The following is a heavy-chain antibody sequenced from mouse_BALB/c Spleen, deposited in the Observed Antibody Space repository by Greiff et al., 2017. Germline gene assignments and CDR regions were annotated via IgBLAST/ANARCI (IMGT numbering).Heavy chain of an antibody. V-gene: IGHV2-6-7*01. J-gene: IGHJ4*01. CDR3: ARDEGSRYDAMDY. Sequence: VKLMESGPGLVAPSQSLSITCTVSGFSLTGYGVNWVRQPPGKGLEWLGMIWGDGSTDYNSALKSRLSISKDNSKSQVFLKMNSLQTDDTARYYCARDEGSRYDAMDYWGQGTSVTVSS. CDR2: IWGDGST. CDR1: GFSLTGYG. D-gene: IGHD1-1*01.